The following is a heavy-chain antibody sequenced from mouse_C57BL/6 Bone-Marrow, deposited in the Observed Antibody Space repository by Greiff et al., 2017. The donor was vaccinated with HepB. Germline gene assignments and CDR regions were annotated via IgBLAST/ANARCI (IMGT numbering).Heavy chain of an antibody. Sequence: EVQLVESGGDLVKPGGSLRLSCAASGFTFSSYGMSWVRQTPDKRLEWVATISSGGSYTYYPDSVKGRFTISRDNAKNTLYLQMSSLKSEDTAMYYCAYGSSAFYAMDYWGQGTSVTVSS. CDR1: GFTFSSYG. J-gene: IGHJ4*01. CDR3: AYGSSAFYAMDY. D-gene: IGHD1-1*01. CDR2: ISSGGSYT. V-gene: IGHV5-6*01.